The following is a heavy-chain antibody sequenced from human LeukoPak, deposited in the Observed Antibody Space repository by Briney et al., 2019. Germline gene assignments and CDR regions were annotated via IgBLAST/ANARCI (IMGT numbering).Heavy chain of an antibody. CDR1: GFTSSSYA. D-gene: IGHD1-26*01. V-gene: IGHV3-64*01. Sequence: GGSLRLSCAASGFTSSSYAMHWVRQAPGKGLEYVSGISSNGGSTYYANSVKGRFTISRDNSKNTLYLQMGSLRAEDMAVYYCARGQVGAINDAFDIWGQGTLVTVSS. J-gene: IGHJ3*02. CDR2: ISSNGGST. CDR3: ARGQVGAINDAFDI.